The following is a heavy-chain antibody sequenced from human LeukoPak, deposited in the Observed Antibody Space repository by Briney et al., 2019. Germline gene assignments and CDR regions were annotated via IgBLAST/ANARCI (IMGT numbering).Heavy chain of an antibody. CDR1: GGSISSSSYY. D-gene: IGHD6-13*01. CDR3: ARLSVAAREYFQH. Sequence: SETLSLTCTVSGGSISSSSYYWGWIRQPPGKGLEWIGSIYYSGSTYYNPSLKSRVTISVDTSKNQFSLKLSSVTAADTAVYYCARLSVAAREYFQHWCQGTLVTVSS. J-gene: IGHJ1*01. V-gene: IGHV4-39*01. CDR2: IYYSGST.